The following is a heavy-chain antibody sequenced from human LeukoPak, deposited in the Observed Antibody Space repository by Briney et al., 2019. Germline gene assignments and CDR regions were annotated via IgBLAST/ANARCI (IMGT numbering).Heavy chain of an antibody. CDR2: INHSGST. D-gene: IGHD3-22*01. CDR1: GGSISSGDYY. V-gene: IGHV4-30-4*01. J-gene: IGHJ3*02. Sequence: PSETLSLTCTVSGGSISSGDYYWSWIRQPPGKGLEWIGEINHSGSTNYNPSLKSRVTISVDTSKNQFSPKLSSVTAADTAVYYCARHGSGYYDSSGYSDAFDIWGQGAMVTVSS. CDR3: ARHGSGYYDSSGYSDAFDI.